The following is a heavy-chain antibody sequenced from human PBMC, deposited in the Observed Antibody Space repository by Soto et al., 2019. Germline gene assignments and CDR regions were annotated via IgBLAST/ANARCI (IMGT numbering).Heavy chain of an antibody. D-gene: IGHD4-17*01. J-gene: IGHJ4*02. V-gene: IGHV3-30*03. Sequence: QSGGSLRLSCAASGFTFSSYGMHWVRQAPGKGLEWVAVISYDGSNKYYADSVKGRFTISRDNSKNTLYLQMNSLRAEDTAVYYCARGWGDYVSGFDYWGQGTLVTVSS. CDR1: GFTFSSYG. CDR3: ARGWGDYVSGFDY. CDR2: ISYDGSNK.